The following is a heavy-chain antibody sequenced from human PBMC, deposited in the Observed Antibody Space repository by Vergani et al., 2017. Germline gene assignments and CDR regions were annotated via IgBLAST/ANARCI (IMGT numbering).Heavy chain of an antibody. CDR1: GFTFSSYG. J-gene: IGHJ4*02. CDR2: ISSSGSTI. V-gene: IGHV3-48*04. D-gene: IGHD6-19*01. CDR3: ARDLSVAEDY. Sequence: VQLVESGGGVVQPGRSLRLSCAASGFTFSSYGMHWVRQAPGKGLEWVSYISSSGSTIYYADSVKGRFTISRDNAKNSLYLQMNSLRAEDTAVYYCARDLSVAEDYWGQGTLVTVSS.